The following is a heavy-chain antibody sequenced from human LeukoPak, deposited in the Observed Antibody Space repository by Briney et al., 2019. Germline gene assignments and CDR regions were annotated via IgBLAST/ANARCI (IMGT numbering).Heavy chain of an antibody. CDR1: GSTFSSYA. D-gene: IGHD2/OR15-2a*01. CDR3: VSFYETY. CDR2: LSYGETNK. Sequence: GGSLRLSCAASGSTFSSYAIHWVRQAPGKGLEWVALLSYGETNKYYADSVKGRFTISKDNAKNTVYLQMNSLRAEDTAVYYCVSFYETYWGRGTLVTVSS. J-gene: IGHJ4*02. V-gene: IGHV3-30-3*01.